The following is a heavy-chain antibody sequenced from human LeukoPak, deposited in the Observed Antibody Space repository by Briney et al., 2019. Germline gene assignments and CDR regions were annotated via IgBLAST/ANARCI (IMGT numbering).Heavy chain of an antibody. CDR2: IYTSGST. CDR1: GGSISSYY. CDR3: ARDDYYYYYMDV. J-gene: IGHJ6*03. Sequence: SETLSLTCTVSGGSISSYYWSWIRQPAGKGLGWIGRIYTSGSTNYNPSLKSRVTISVDKSKNQFSLKLSSVTAADTAVYYCARDDYYYYYMDVWGKGTTVTVSS. V-gene: IGHV4-4*07.